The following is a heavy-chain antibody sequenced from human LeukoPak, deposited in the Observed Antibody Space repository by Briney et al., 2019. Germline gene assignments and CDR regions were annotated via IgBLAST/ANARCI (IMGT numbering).Heavy chain of an antibody. V-gene: IGHV1-69*13. J-gene: IGHJ5*02. CDR3: TSSMIVVGNWFDP. Sequence: GASVKVSCMASGGTFSSYAISWVRQAPGQGLEWMGGIIPIFGTANYAQKFQGRVTITADESTSTAYMELSSLRSEDTAVYYCTSSMIVVGNWFDPWGQGTLVTVSS. D-gene: IGHD3-22*01. CDR2: IIPIFGTA. CDR1: GGTFSSYA.